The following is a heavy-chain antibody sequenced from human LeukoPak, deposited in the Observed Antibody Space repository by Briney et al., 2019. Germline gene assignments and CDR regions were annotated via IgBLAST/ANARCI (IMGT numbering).Heavy chain of an antibody. Sequence: PGGSLRLSCAASGFTFANHAMNWVRRAPGKGLEWIAYINNSGRTIYYADSMKGRLTISRDNAKSSLYLQVNSLRAEDTAIYYCARDLDWSFDYSGPGIQVTVSS. V-gene: IGHV3-48*03. CDR1: GFTFANHA. CDR3: ARDLDWSFDY. CDR2: INNSGRTI. J-gene: IGHJ4*01. D-gene: IGHD3-9*01.